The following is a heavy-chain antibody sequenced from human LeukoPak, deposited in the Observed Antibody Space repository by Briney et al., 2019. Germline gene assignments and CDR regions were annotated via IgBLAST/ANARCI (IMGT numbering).Heavy chain of an antibody. CDR3: ARVGAAPGHFDY. J-gene: IGHJ4*02. V-gene: IGHV1-18*01. Sequence: ASVKVSCKASGYSFAGYGISWVRQAPGQGLEWIGWVSTYSGNTNYAHNLQGRITVTTETSTSTAYMELRSLRSDDTAVYYCARVGAAPGHFDYWGQGTQLTVSS. D-gene: IGHD6-13*01. CDR1: GYSFAGYG. CDR2: VSTYSGNT.